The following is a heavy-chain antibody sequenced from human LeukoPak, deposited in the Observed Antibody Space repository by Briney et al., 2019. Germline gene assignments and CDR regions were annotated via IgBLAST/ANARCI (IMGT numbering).Heavy chain of an antibody. Sequence: ASVKVSCKASGYTFTNYGISWVRQAPGQGLGWMGWISAYNGNTDYAQKVQDRVTMTTDTSTSTAYMELRSLRSDDTAVYYCARLLEYSSSSPSGYWGQGTLVTVSS. V-gene: IGHV1-18*01. D-gene: IGHD6-6*01. CDR3: ARLLEYSSSSPSGY. CDR1: GYTFTNYG. J-gene: IGHJ4*02. CDR2: ISAYNGNT.